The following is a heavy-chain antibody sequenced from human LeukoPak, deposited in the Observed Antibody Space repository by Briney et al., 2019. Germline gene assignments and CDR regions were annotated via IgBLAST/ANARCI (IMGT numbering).Heavy chain of an antibody. CDR1: GFTFSSYA. V-gene: IGHV3-23*01. J-gene: IGHJ4*02. CDR3: AKDLVSRDYDIYDY. D-gene: IGHD3-9*01. CDR2: ISGSGGST. Sequence: GGSLRLSCAASGFTFSSYAMSWVRQAPGKGLEWVSAISGSGGSTYYADSVKGRFTISRDNSKDTLYLQMNSLRAEDTAAYHCAKDLVSRDYDIYDYWGQGTLVTVSS.